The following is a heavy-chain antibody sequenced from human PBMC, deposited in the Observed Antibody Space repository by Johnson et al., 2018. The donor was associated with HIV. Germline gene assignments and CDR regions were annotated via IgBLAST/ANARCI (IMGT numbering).Heavy chain of an antibody. Sequence: QVQLVESGGGLVKPGGSLRLSCAASGFIFSDYYLTWIRQAPGKGLEWISYISNSASAIYYADSVKGRFTISRDNAKTSLYLQMNSLRAEDTALYYCARVGDRAMIVGGTDAFDIWGQGTMVTVSS. J-gene: IGHJ3*02. CDR3: ARVGDRAMIVGGTDAFDI. V-gene: IGHV3-11*01. CDR1: GFIFSDYY. CDR2: ISNSASAI. D-gene: IGHD3-22*01.